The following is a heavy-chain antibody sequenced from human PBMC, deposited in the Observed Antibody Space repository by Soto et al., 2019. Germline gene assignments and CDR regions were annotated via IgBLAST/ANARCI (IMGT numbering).Heavy chain of an antibody. D-gene: IGHD3-9*01. CDR2: ISGSGGST. J-gene: IGHJ5*02. CDR3: AKVSEVTIFEVPNWFDP. CDR1: GFTFSSYA. V-gene: IGHV3-23*01. Sequence: EVQLLESGGGLVQPGGSLRLSCAASGFTFSSYAMSWVRQAPGKGLEWVSAISGSGGSTYYADSVKGRFTISRDNSKNTLYLQMNSLRAEDTAVYYCAKVSEVTIFEVPNWFDPWGQGTLVTVSS.